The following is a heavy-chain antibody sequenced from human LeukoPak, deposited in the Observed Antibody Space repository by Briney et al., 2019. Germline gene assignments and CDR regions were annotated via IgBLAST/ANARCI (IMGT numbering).Heavy chain of an antibody. CDR2: IIPIFGTA. CDR3: ARAMGVMATITPPFDY. CDR1: GGTFSSYA. V-gene: IGHV1-69*13. Sequence: ASVKVSCKASGGTFSSYAISWVRQAPGQGLEWMGGIIPIFGTANYAQKFQGRVTITADESTSTAYMELSSLRSEDTAVYYCARAMGVMATITPPFDYWGQGTLVTVSS. D-gene: IGHD5-24*01. J-gene: IGHJ4*02.